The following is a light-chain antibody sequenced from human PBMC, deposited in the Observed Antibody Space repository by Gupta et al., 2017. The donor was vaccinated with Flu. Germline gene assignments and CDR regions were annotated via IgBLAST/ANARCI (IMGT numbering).Light chain of an antibody. V-gene: IGLV2-14*01. J-gene: IGLJ1*01. CDR3: SSYRSGSTYV. Sequence: QSALTQPASVSGSPGQSITISCTGTSNDVGGYNYVSWYQQHPGKAPKLMIYEVGNRPSGVSNRFSGSKSGNTASLTISGLQAEDEADYYCSSYRSGSTYVFGTGTKVTVL. CDR2: EVG. CDR1: SNDVGGYNY.